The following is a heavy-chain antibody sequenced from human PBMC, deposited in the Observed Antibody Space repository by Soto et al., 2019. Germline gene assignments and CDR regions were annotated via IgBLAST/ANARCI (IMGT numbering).Heavy chain of an antibody. Sequence: TLSLTCTVSGASISNYYLSWIRQPPGKGLEWIGYIYYSGNTDYNPSLKSRVTISVDTSKNQFSLKLSSVTAADTAMYYCAREAGVRYPFDPWGQGTLVTVSS. CDR2: IYYSGNT. D-gene: IGHD3-9*01. V-gene: IGHV4-59*01. J-gene: IGHJ5*02. CDR3: AREAGVRYPFDP. CDR1: GASISNYY.